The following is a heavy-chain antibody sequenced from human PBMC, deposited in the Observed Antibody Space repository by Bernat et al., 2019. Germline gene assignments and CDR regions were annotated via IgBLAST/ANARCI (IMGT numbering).Heavy chain of an antibody. V-gene: IGHV3-7*03. CDR1: GFTFSSYW. CDR3: AVLGTTGSFDY. J-gene: IGHJ4*02. D-gene: IGHD4-17*01. Sequence: VQLVESGGGLVQPGGSLKLSCAASGFTFSSYWMSWVRQAPGKGLEWVANIKQDGSEKYYVDSVKGRFTISRDNAKNSLYLQMNSLRAEDTAVYYCAVLGTTGSFDYWGQGTLVTVSS. CDR2: IKQDGSEK.